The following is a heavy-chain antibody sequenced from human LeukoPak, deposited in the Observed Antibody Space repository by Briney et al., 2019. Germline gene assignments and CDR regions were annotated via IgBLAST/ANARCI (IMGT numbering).Heavy chain of an antibody. CDR2: ISSDGSRT. J-gene: IGHJ4*02. V-gene: IGHV3-30*02. D-gene: IGHD5/OR15-5a*01. Sequence: GGSLRLSCAASGFAFGAYVMHWVRQAPGKGREWVSYISSDGSRTYYIDSVTGRFTISRDNSKVTLYLQMDSLSAEGTAVYYCWKDHSLGIVSRGQGTPVTVPS. CDR1: GFAFGAYV. CDR3: WKDHSLGIVS.